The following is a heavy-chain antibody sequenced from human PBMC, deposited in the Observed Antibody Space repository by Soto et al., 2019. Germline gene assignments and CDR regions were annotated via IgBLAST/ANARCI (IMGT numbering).Heavy chain of an antibody. CDR1: GFTFRTYT. CDR2: ISGTMGSVRDP. D-gene: IGHD2-8*01. Sequence: GGSLRLSCVAAGFTFRTYTMSWVRRTPGKGLEWVSVISGTMGSVRDPYYADSVQGRFTISRDDFKSTLYLQMSSLRAEDTAIYYCAKARCTSFTCYVPDSWGQGTLVTVSS. J-gene: IGHJ5*01. V-gene: IGHV3-23*01. CDR3: AKARCTSFTCYVPDS.